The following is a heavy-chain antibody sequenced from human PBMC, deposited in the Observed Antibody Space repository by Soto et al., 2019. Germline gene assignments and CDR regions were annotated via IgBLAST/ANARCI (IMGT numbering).Heavy chain of an antibody. J-gene: IGHJ4*02. CDR2: IWYDGTNK. CDR1: GFTFSNYG. Sequence: QVQLVESGGGVVQPGGSLRLSCAASGFTFSNYGMHWVRQAPGKGREWVAVIWYDGTNKFYADSVKGRFTISRDNSKSTLYLQVDSLRPEDAAVYYCARDPKTSGGQHWAFNYFDSWGQGTLVTVSS. D-gene: IGHD7-27*01. V-gene: IGHV3-30*19. CDR3: ARDPKTSGGQHWAFNYFDS.